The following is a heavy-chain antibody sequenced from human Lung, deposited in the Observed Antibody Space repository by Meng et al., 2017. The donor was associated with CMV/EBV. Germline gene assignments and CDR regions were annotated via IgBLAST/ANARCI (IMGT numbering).Heavy chain of an antibody. Sequence: SETLSLXCAVYGGSFSGYYWSWIRQPPGKGLEWIGEINHSGSTNYNPSLKSRVTISVDTSKNQFSLKLSSVTAADTAVYYCARGSSSWYPKYYFDYWGQGNXVNGAS. J-gene: IGHJ4*02. CDR2: INHSGST. D-gene: IGHD6-13*01. CDR3: ARGSSSWYPKYYFDY. V-gene: IGHV4-34*01. CDR1: GGSFSGYY.